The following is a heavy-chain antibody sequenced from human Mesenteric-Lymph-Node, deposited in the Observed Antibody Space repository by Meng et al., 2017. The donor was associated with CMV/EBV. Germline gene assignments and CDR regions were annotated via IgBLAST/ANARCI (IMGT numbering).Heavy chain of an antibody. CDR3: ARQLSSGNFNWFDP. Sequence: SGYRFTDYGITWVRQAPGQGLEWVGWSSTYTGDTNYAQRVQGRVTMTAEISTNTAFLELRSLSSDDTAVYYCARQLSSGNFNWFDPWGQGTLVTVSS. J-gene: IGHJ5*02. D-gene: IGHD4-23*01. V-gene: IGHV1-18*01. CDR1: GYRFTDYG. CDR2: SSTYTGDT.